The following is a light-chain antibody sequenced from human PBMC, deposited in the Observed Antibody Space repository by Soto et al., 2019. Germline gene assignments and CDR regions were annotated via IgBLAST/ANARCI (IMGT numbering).Light chain of an antibody. CDR1: QSILYSANNRDS. J-gene: IGKJ4*01. CDR2: WAS. CDR3: QQYLSPLS. Sequence: DIVMTQSPASLAAFLGERATINCKSSQSILYSANNRDSLAWFQQKPGQPPKLLIYWASTRESGVPYRFSGGGSGTDFTLTISILQAEDVAVYFCQQYLSPLSFGGGTKVEI. V-gene: IGKV4-1*01.